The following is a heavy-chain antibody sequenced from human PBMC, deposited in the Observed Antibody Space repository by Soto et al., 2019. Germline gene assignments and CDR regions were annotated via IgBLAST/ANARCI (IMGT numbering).Heavy chain of an antibody. Sequence: SVKVSCKASGGTFSSYAISWVRQAPGQGLEWMGGIIPIFGTANYAQKFQGRVTITADESTSTAYMELSGLRSDDTAVYYCARGGGTILGPLPWGQGTLVTVSS. J-gene: IGHJ5*02. V-gene: IGHV1-69*13. D-gene: IGHD3-3*01. CDR3: ARGGGTILGPLP. CDR1: GGTFSSYA. CDR2: IIPIFGTA.